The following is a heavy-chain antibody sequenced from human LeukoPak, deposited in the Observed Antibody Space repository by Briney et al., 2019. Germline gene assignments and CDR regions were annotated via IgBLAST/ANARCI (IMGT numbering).Heavy chain of an antibody. D-gene: IGHD7-27*01. CDR2: ITTSDGNT. CDR1: GFPFNSYW. V-gene: IGHV3-23*01. J-gene: IGHJ4*02. CDR3: AKDGGLWVSAHWGDS. Sequence: PGGSLRLSCVASGFPFNSYWMTWVRQAPGKGLEWVSTITTSDGNTYYADSVKGRFTVSRDNSKNTLFLQMNSLRAEDTAVYYCAKDGGLWVSAHWGDSWGRGTLVTVSS.